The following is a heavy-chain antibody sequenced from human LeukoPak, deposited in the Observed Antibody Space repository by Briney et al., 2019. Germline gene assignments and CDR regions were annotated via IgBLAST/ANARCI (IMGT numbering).Heavy chain of an antibody. J-gene: IGHJ4*02. CDR1: GVSISSYH. V-gene: IGHV4-59*01. Sequence: PSETQSLTCTVSGVSISSYHWSWIRQPPVKGLEWIGYNSGSTNYNPSLKSRVTISVDTSKNQVSLKLSSVTAADTAVYYCARKDGDYWGQGILVTVSS. CDR3: ARKDGDY. CDR2: NSGST. D-gene: IGHD2-15*01.